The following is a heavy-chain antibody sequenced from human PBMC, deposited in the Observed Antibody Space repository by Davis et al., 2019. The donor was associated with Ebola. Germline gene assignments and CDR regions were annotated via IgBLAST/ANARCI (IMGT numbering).Heavy chain of an antibody. CDR3: ARDRYYDSSGYYYYGMDV. D-gene: IGHD3-22*01. V-gene: IGHV4-39*07. Sequence: SETLSLTCTVSGGSIRSSSYYWGWIRQPPGKGLEWIGSIYYSGSTNYNPSLKSRVTISVDTSKNQFSLKLSSVTAADTAVYYCARDRYYDSSGYYYYGMDVWGQGTTVTVSS. CDR2: IYYSGST. J-gene: IGHJ6*02. CDR1: GGSIRSSSYY.